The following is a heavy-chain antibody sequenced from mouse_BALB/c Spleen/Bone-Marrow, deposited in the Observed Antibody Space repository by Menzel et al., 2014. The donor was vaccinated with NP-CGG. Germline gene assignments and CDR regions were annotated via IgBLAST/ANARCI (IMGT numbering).Heavy chain of an antibody. CDR3: TRREYYRYDRAMDY. D-gene: IGHD2-14*01. J-gene: IGHJ4*01. CDR2: INLSNGGT. Sequence: VQLQQSGAELVKPGASVKLSCKASGYTFTSSYMYWVKQRPGQGLEWIGEINLSNGGTNFNEKFKGKATLTVDKSSSTAYMQLSSLTSEDSAVYYCTRREYYRYDRAMDYWGQGTSVTVSS. CDR1: GYTFTSSY. V-gene: IGHV1S81*02.